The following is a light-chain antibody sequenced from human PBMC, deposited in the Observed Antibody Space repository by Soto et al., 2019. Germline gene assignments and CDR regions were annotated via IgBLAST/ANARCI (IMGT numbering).Light chain of an antibody. Sequence: EIVLTQSPGTLSLSPGERATLSCRASQSVSSSYLAWYQQKPGQAPRLLLYGASSRATSIPDRFSGTGSGTDFTLTISRLEPEDFAVYYCQQYGRTFGQGTKVEIK. CDR1: QSVSSSY. CDR3: QQYGRT. V-gene: IGKV3-20*01. J-gene: IGKJ1*01. CDR2: GAS.